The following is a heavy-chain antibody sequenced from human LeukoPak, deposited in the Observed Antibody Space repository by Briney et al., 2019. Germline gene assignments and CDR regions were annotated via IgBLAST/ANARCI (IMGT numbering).Heavy chain of an antibody. CDR2: IISDGSSI. J-gene: IGHJ4*02. CDR3: ARGHVAGSDRHWDY. D-gene: IGHD6-19*01. CDR1: DFSFSSRW. Sequence: GGSLRLSCATSDFSFSSRWMHWVRQAPGKGLVWVPRIISDGSSISYADSVKGRFTISRDNAKNTLYLQMNSLRAEDTAVYYCARGHVAGSDRHWDYWGQGALVTVSS. V-gene: IGHV3-74*01.